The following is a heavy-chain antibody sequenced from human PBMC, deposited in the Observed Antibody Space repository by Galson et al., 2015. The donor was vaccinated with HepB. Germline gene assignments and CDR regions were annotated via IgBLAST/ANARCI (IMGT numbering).Heavy chain of an antibody. J-gene: IGHJ4*02. CDR2: IRKKAFGYTT. Sequence: SLRLSCAASGFTFSDHYMDWIRQAPGKGLEWVGRIRKKAFGYTTEYAASVKGRFTISRDDSQNLLYLQMNSLKTEDTAVYYRARVSLTSQADYWGQGTLVTVSS. V-gene: IGHV3-72*01. D-gene: IGHD2/OR15-2a*01. CDR1: GFTFSDHY. CDR3: ARVSLTSQADY.